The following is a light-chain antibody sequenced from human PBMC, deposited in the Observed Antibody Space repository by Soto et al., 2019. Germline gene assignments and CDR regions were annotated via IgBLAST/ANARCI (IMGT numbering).Light chain of an antibody. CDR2: EVT. CDR1: SSDIGGYNY. V-gene: IGLV2-14*01. Sequence: HSVLTQPASLSGSPGQSITVSCTGTSSDIGGYNYVSWYQQHPGKAPKLMVYEVTNRPSGVSDRFSGSKSGNTASLTISGLQADDEGYYYCSSYTNRSTLYVFGTGT. J-gene: IGLJ1*01. CDR3: SSYTNRSTLYV.